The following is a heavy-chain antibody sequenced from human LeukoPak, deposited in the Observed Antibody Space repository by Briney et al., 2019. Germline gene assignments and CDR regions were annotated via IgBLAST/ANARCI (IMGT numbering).Heavy chain of an antibody. V-gene: IGHV4-34*01. CDR1: GGSFSGYY. CDR2: INHSGST. Sequence: RSSETLSLTCAVYGGSFSGYYWSWIRQPPGKGLEWIGEINHSGSTNYNPSLKSRVTISVDTSKNQFSLKLSSVTAADTAVYYCARHRRGYSSSWYLPLSIQAPFDYWGQGTLVTVSS. CDR3: ARHRRGYSSSWYLPLSIQAPFDY. D-gene: IGHD6-13*01. J-gene: IGHJ4*02.